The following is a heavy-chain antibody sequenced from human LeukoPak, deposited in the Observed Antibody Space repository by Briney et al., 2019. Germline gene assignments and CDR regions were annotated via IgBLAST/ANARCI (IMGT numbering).Heavy chain of an antibody. Sequence: PSETLSLTCSVSGGPISTFYYWTWIRQTPGEGLEWIGNIHSSGSTSYNPSLKSRVTMSIDTSKNQFSLRLTSVTAADAAVYYCVRPGPSSWWVYFNHWGQGSVVTVSS. V-gene: IGHV4-4*09. CDR2: IHSSGST. CDR1: GGPISTFYY. CDR3: VRPGPSSWWVYFNH. J-gene: IGHJ4*02. D-gene: IGHD6-13*01.